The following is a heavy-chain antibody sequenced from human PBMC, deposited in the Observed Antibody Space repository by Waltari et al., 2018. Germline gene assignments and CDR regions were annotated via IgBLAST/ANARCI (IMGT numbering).Heavy chain of an antibody. V-gene: IGHV4-39*01. CDR1: GGSILSNRHY. J-gene: IGHJ3*01. D-gene: IGHD3-16*01. CDR2: ISYTGTT. CDR3: ATYVGASIGTAAFDV. Sequence: QLHLQEAGPGLVKPSETLSLTCSVSGGSILSNRHYWAWIRQPPGKGLEWTATISYTGTTYYNPSLRSRVTISVDMAKNQFSLKLTSVTPADTAVYYCATYVGASIGTAAFDVWGQGTMVTVSS.